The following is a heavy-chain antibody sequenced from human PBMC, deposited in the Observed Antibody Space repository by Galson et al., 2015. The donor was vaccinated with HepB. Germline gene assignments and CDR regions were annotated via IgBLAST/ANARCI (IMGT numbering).Heavy chain of an antibody. CDR2: TSYDEMYK. D-gene: IGHD3-22*01. Sequence: SLRLSCAASGFIFTNYAMHWVRQAPGKGLEWVAVTSYDEMYKYYTDSVKGRFTISRDNSKNTLYLQMNSLRTEDTAVYYCAREPRTRRDYYDSSTYGTVDNWGQGSLVTVSS. CDR3: AREPRTRRDYYDSSTYGTVDN. J-gene: IGHJ4*02. CDR1: GFIFTNYA. V-gene: IGHV3-30*04.